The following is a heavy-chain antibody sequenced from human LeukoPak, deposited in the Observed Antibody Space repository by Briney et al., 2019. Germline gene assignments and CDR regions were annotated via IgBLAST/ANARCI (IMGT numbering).Heavy chain of an antibody. D-gene: IGHD2-2*01. Sequence: ASVKVSCKASGGTFSSYAISWVRQAPGQGLEWMGMIIPIFGTANYAQKFQGRVTITTDESTSTAYMELSSLRSEDTAVYYCARGKIVVVPAADNWFDPWGQGTLVTVSS. V-gene: IGHV1-69*05. CDR1: GGTFSSYA. CDR3: ARGKIVVVPAADNWFDP. J-gene: IGHJ5*02. CDR2: IIPIFGTA.